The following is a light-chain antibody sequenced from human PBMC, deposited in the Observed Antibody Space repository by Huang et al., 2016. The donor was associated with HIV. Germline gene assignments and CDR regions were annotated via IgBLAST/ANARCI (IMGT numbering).Light chain of an antibody. J-gene: IGKJ4*01. Sequence: IQLTQSPSSLSASVGERVTITCQASQDIINSLNWYQQRPCKPPNHLIYDASNLEAGVPSRFGGSGSGTHFAFTISSLQPEDVATYYCQQFHNLQTFGGGTKVQIK. CDR1: QDIINS. V-gene: IGKV1-33*01. CDR2: DAS. CDR3: QQFHNLQT.